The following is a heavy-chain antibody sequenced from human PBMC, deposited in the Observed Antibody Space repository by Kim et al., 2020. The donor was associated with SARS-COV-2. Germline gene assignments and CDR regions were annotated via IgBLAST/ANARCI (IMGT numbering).Heavy chain of an antibody. D-gene: IGHD6-19*01. Sequence: ASVKVSCKASGYTFTSYYMHWVRQAPGQGLEWMGIINPSGGSTSYAQKFQGRVTMTRDTSTSTVYMELSSLRSEDTAVYYCASTGAYPDIAVAGTFDYWGQGTLVTVSS. CDR2: INPSGGST. J-gene: IGHJ4*02. V-gene: IGHV1-46*01. CDR3: ASTGAYPDIAVAGTFDY. CDR1: GYTFTSYY.